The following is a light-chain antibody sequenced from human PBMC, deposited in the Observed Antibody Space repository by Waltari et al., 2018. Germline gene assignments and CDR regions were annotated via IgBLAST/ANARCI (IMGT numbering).Light chain of an antibody. CDR1: SSDVGYYNY. V-gene: IGLV2-11*01. J-gene: IGLJ2*01. Sequence: QSALTQPRSVSGSPGQSVTIACTGTSSDVGYYNYVSWYQQHPGQAPKLMIYDVTERPSRVPNRFSGSKSGNTASLTISGLQAEDEADYYCCSYAGNYLRVFGGGTKLTVL. CDR3: CSYAGNYLRV. CDR2: DVT.